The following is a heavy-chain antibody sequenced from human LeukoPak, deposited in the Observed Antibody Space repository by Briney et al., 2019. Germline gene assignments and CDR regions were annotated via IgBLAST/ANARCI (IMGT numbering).Heavy chain of an antibody. Sequence: PGGSLRLSCAASGFTFTTYVMHWVRQAPGKGLDWVALIWDDGNNKYYADSVKGRFTISRDNSKNTLYLQMNSLRAEDTAVYYCASGGGYCSSTSCYVSDHWGQGTLVTVSS. V-gene: IGHV3-30*02. CDR3: ASGGGYCSSTSCYVSDH. CDR1: GFTFTTYV. J-gene: IGHJ4*02. CDR2: IWDDGNNK. D-gene: IGHD2-2*01.